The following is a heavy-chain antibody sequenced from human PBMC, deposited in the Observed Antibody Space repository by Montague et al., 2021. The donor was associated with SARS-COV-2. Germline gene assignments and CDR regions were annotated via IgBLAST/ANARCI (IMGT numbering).Heavy chain of an antibody. CDR2: VSYGGST. D-gene: IGHD5-12*01. CDR1: GASITSYF. Sequence: SDTVSLTSTVSGASITSYFWNWVRQPAGKGLEWIGYVSYGGSTNXNPSLKSRVTISVDTSKNQFSFNLSSVTAADTAMYYCARGHMDIVPTIFDSWGQGTLVTVSS. CDR3: ARGHMDIVPTIFDS. V-gene: IGHV4-59*07. J-gene: IGHJ4*02.